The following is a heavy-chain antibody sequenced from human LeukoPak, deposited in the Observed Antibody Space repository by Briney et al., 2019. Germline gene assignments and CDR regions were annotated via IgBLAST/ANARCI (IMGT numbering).Heavy chain of an antibody. V-gene: IGHV3-53*01. CDR1: GFILSSSY. Sequence: GGSLRLSCAASGFILSSSYMSWVRQTPGKGLEWVSTFERGGHTAYADSVKGRFTISRDVSENTIYLQMNSLRVEDTAVYYCAKGYTDCTCPGYWGQGTLVTVSS. D-gene: IGHD2-21*02. CDR3: AKGYTDCTCPGY. J-gene: IGHJ4*02. CDR2: FERGGHT.